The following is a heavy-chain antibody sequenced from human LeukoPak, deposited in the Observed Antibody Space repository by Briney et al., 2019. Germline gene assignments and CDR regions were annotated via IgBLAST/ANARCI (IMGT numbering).Heavy chain of an antibody. CDR1: GFTFSSYA. J-gene: IGHJ3*02. V-gene: IGHV3-23*01. CDR3: ARGGSYLSAFDI. D-gene: IGHD1-26*01. CDR2: ISGSGGST. Sequence: GGSLRLSCAASGFTFSSYAMGWVRQAPGKGLEWVSAISGSGGSTYYADSVKGRFTISRDNSKNTLYLQMNSLRAEDTAVYYCARGGSYLSAFDIWGQGTMVTVSS.